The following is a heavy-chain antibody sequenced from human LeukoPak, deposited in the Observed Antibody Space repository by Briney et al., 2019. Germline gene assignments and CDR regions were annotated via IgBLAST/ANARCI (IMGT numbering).Heavy chain of an antibody. CDR3: ARSRAAAGTGYFDY. CDR2: ISSSGSTI. CDR1: GFTFSDYY. V-gene: IGHV3-11*04. D-gene: IGHD6-13*01. Sequence: GGSLRLSCAASGFTFSDYYMSWIRQAPGKGLEWVSYISSSGSTIYYADSVKGRSTISRDNDKNLLYVQMNSLRAEDTAVYYCARSRAAAGTGYFDYWGQGTLVTVSS. J-gene: IGHJ4*02.